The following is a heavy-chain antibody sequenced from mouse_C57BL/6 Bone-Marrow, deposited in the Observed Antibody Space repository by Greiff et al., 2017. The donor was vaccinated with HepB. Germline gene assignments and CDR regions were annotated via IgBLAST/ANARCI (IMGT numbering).Heavy chain of an antibody. CDR1: GFTFSSYA. Sequence: DVMLVESGGGLVKPGGSLKLSCAASGFTFSSYAMSWVRQTPEKRLEWVATISDGGSYTYYPDNVKGRFTISRDNAKNNLYLQMSHLKSEDTAMYYCARASYYDYGAYWGQGTLVTVSA. J-gene: IGHJ3*01. CDR3: ARASYYDYGAY. CDR2: ISDGGSYT. D-gene: IGHD2-4*01. V-gene: IGHV5-4*03.